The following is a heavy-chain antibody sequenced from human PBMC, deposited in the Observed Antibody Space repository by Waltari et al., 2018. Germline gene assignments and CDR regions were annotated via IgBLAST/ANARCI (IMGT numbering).Heavy chain of an antibody. D-gene: IGHD6-13*01. Sequence: QLQLQESGPGLVKPSETLSLTCTVSGGSISSSSYYWGWIRQPPGKGLEWIGEIYHSGSTNYNPSLKSRVTISVDKSKNQFSLKLSSVTAADTAVYYCARVLSAGPDYWGQGTLVTVSS. CDR2: IYHSGST. J-gene: IGHJ4*02. CDR1: GGSISSSSYY. CDR3: ARVLSAGPDY. V-gene: IGHV4-39*07.